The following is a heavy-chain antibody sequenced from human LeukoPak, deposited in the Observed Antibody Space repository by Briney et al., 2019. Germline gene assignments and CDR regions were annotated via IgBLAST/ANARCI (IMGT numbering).Heavy chain of an antibody. Sequence: PSETLSLTCTVSGGSISVPNWWRWVRLPPGKGLEWIGEIYHSGSTNYNPSLKSRVTISIDKSKNQFSLRLSSVTAADTAVYYCARYYYYYMDVWGKGTTVTVSS. V-gene: IGHV4-4*02. CDR1: GGSISVPNW. CDR3: ARYYYYYMDV. J-gene: IGHJ6*03. CDR2: IYHSGST.